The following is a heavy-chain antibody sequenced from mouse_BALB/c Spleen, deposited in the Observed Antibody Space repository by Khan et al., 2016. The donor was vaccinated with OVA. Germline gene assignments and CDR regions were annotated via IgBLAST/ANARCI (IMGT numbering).Heavy chain of an antibody. V-gene: IGHV3-2*02. CDR2: ISYSGRT. CDR3: ARSVTITTVVATDFDY. Sequence: EVQLQESGPGLVKPSQSLSLTCTVTGYSITSDYAWNWIRQFPGNKLEWMGYISYSGRTSYNPSLKSRISITRAPSKNQFFLQLNSVTTEDTATDYCARSVTITTVVATDFDYWGQGTTLTVSS. J-gene: IGHJ2*01. CDR1: GYSITSDYA. D-gene: IGHD1-1*01.